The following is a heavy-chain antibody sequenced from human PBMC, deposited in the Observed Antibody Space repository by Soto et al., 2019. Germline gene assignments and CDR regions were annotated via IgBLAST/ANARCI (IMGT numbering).Heavy chain of an antibody. D-gene: IGHD5-12*01. CDR1: GGSISSGGYS. CDR3: ATGRDGYNEAGFDY. J-gene: IGHJ4*02. V-gene: IGHV4-30-2*01. CDR2: IYHSGST. Sequence: SETLSLTCAVSGGSISSGGYSWSWIRQPPGKGLEWIGYIYHSGSTYYNPSLKSRVTISVDRSKNQFSLKLSSVTAADTAVYYCATGRDGYNEAGFDYWGQGTLVTVYS.